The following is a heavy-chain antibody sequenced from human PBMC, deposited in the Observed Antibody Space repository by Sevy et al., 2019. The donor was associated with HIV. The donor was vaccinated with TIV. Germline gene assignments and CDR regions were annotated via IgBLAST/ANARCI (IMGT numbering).Heavy chain of an antibody. CDR3: ARRERNWDFDY. Sequence: GESLKISCKGSGYSFTSYWIGWVRQMPGKGLEWMGIIYPGDSDTIYSPSFQGQVTISADKSISTAYLQWSSLKASDTAMYYSARRERNWDFDYWGQGTLVTVSS. D-gene: IGHD7-27*01. V-gene: IGHV5-51*01. CDR1: GYSFTSYW. CDR2: IYPGDSDT. J-gene: IGHJ4*02.